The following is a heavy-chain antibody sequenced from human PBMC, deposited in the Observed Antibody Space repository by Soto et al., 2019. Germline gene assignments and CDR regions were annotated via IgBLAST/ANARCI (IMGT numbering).Heavy chain of an antibody. V-gene: IGHV3-23*01. CDR1: GFTFSSYA. CDR2: ISGSGGST. Sequence: EVQLLESGGGLVQPGGSLRLSCAASGFTFSSYAMSWVRQAPGKGLEWVSAISGSGGSTYYADSVKGRFTISRDNSKNTLYLQMNSLRAEDTAVYYCAKDRATTWSRPSLNWFDPWGQGTLVTVSS. CDR3: AKDRATTWSRPSLNWFDP. J-gene: IGHJ5*02. D-gene: IGHD4-4*01.